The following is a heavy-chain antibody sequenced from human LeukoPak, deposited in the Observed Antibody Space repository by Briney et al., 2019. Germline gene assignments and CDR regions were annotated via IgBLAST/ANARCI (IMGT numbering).Heavy chain of an antibody. J-gene: IGHJ6*02. Sequence: ASVKVSCKASGYTFSSYAISWVRQAPGQGLEWMGGIIPIFGTANYAQKFQGRVTITADESTSTAYMELSSLRSKDTAVYYCARAHPPDPRPYYYYYGMDVWGQGTTVTVSS. CDR1: GYTFSSYA. CDR2: IIPIFGTA. CDR3: ARAHPPDPRPYYYYYGMDV. V-gene: IGHV1-69*13.